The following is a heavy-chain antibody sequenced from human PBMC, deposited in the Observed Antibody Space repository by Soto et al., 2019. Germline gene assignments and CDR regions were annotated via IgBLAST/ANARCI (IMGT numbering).Heavy chain of an antibody. V-gene: IGHV4-34*01. D-gene: IGHD3-3*01. CDR3: ARRWSSFYGMDV. CDR2: INHSGST. J-gene: IGHJ6*02. Sequence: SETLSLTCAVYGGSFSCYYWSWIRQPPGKGLEWIGEINHSGSTNYNPSLMSRVTISVDTSKNQFSLKMSSVTAADTAVYYCARRWSSFYGMDVWGQGTTVTVSS. CDR1: GGSFSCYY.